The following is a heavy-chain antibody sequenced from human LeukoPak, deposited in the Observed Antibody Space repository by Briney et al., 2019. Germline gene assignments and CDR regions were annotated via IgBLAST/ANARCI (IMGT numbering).Heavy chain of an antibody. CDR1: GYSFIDFW. Sequence: GESLKISCAGSGYSFIDFWIGWVRQMPGKGLEWMGMIYPSDTDTKYSPSFQGQVTISADTSTNTAYLQWSSLKPSDSGIYYCARLPVSGTHFDTWGRGTLVTVSS. V-gene: IGHV5-51*01. CDR2: IYPSDTDT. D-gene: IGHD1-7*01. CDR3: ARLPVSGTHFDT. J-gene: IGHJ4*02.